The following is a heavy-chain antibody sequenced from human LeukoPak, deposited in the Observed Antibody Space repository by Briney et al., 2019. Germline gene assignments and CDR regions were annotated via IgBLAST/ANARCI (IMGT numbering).Heavy chain of an antibody. D-gene: IGHD3-10*01. CDR1: GGSICSGSYY. CDR3: ARAGRLLGQGSGYYYMDV. V-gene: IGHV4-61*02. J-gene: IGHJ6*03. Sequence: KPSQTLSLTCTVSGGSICSGSYYWSWIRQPAGKGLEWIGRIYTSGSTNYNPSLKSRATISVDTSKNQFSLKLSSVTAADTAVYYCARAGRLLGQGSGYYYMDVWGKGTTVTVSS. CDR2: IYTSGST.